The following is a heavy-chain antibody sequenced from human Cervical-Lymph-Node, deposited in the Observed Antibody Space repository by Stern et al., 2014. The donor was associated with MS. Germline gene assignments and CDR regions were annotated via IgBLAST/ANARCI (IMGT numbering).Heavy chain of an antibody. CDR2: ISSSSSHT. J-gene: IGHJ4*02. CDR1: GFTFRDDY. Sequence: VQLVESGGGLVKPGGSLRLSCAASGFTFRDDYMSWIRQAPGKGLEWVSSISSSSSHTNYADSVKGRFTISRDNGKNSLYLQMNSLRAEDTAVYYCARRWNSGWKDWGQGTLVTVSS. CDR3: ARRWNSGWKD. D-gene: IGHD6-19*01. V-gene: IGHV3-11*06.